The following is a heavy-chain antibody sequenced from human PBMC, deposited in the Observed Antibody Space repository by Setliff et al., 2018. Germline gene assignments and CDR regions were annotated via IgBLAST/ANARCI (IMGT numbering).Heavy chain of an antibody. CDR2: IYYSGTT. D-gene: IGHD4-4*01. CDR1: GDSISSSRYY. CDR3: AREGRWDYSYPIY. Sequence: SETLSLTCTVSGDSISSSRYYWAWIRQPPGKGLEWIGNIYYSGTTYSNPSLKSRVTISVDVPERQFALKLSSVTAVDAAVYYCAREGRWDYSYPIYWGQGILVTVSS. V-gene: IGHV4-39*06. J-gene: IGHJ4*02.